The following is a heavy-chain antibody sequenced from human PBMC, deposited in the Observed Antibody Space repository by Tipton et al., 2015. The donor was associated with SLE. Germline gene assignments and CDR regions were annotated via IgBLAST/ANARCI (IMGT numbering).Heavy chain of an antibody. J-gene: IGHJ6*03. CDR3: ARVPAVYYYYMDV. Sequence: TLSLTCTVSGGSISSYYWGWIRQPPGKGLEWIGYIYYSGSTNYNPSLKSRVTISVDTSKNQFSLKLSSVTAADTAVYYCARVPAVYYYYMDVWGKGTTVTVSS. CDR2: IYYSGST. D-gene: IGHD2-2*01. V-gene: IGHV4-59*01. CDR1: GGSISSYY.